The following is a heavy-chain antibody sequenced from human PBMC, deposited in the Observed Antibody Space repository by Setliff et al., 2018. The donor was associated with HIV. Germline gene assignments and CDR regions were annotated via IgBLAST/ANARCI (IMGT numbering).Heavy chain of an antibody. J-gene: IGHJ3*02. CDR3: ARLTTVVTPGAFDI. V-gene: IGHV3-20*04. CDR1: GFTFDEYG. Sequence: PGGSLRLSCVVSGFTFDEYGMSWVRQVPGKGLEWVASINWRGDSRGYADSVKGRFTISRENAKNSLYLQMNSLRAGDTAVYYCARLTTVVTPGAFDIWGQGTMVTVSS. CDR2: INWRGDSR. D-gene: IGHD4-17*01.